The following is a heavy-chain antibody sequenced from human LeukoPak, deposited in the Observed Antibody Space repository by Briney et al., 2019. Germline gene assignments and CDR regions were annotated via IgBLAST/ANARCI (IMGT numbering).Heavy chain of an antibody. D-gene: IGHD2/OR15-2a*01. V-gene: IGHV3-15*01. CDR3: ATYPQNRH. CDR2: SKSKTDGGTT. Sequence: GGSLRLSCVGSGFTFTNAWMNWVRQAPGKGLEWVGLSKSKTDGGTTEYAAPVKGRFTISRDDLKGMLYLQMNSLKIEDTAVYYCATYPQNRHWGQGTLVTVSS. CDR1: GFTFTNAW. J-gene: IGHJ4*02.